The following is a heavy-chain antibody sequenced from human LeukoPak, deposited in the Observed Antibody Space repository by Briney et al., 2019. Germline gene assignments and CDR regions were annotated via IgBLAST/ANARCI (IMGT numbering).Heavy chain of an antibody. Sequence: GGSLRLSCAASGFTFSSYAMSWVRQAPGNGLEWVSAISGSGGSTYYADSLKGRFTISRDNSKNTLYLQMNSLRAEDTAVYYCAKGTITIFGVVTHFDYWGQGTLVTVSS. CDR2: ISGSGGST. D-gene: IGHD3-3*01. CDR1: GFTFSSYA. CDR3: AKGTITIFGVVTHFDY. V-gene: IGHV3-23*01. J-gene: IGHJ4*02.